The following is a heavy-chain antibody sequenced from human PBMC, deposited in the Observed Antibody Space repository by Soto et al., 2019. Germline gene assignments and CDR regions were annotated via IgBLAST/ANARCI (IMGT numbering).Heavy chain of an antibody. Sequence: ASVKVSCKASGYTFTSYYMHWVRQAPGQGLEWMGIINPSGGSTSYAQKFQGRVTMTRDTSTSTVYMELSSLRSEDTAVYYCARGGVVLYSSSWYGLDYWGQGTLVTVSS. CDR3: ARGGVVLYSSSWYGLDY. J-gene: IGHJ4*02. CDR2: INPSGGST. D-gene: IGHD6-13*01. V-gene: IGHV1-46*01. CDR1: GYTFTSYY.